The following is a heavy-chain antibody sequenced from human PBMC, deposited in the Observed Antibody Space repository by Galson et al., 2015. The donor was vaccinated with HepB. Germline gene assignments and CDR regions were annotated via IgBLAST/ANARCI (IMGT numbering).Heavy chain of an antibody. Sequence: SLRVSCTASGYTLTDLSMHWVRQAPGKGLEWVGGFEPEEGEKIYAEKFEGRVTMTEDTSTDTAYMELSSLRPEDTAVYYCATDIGANDSSSWSFVSQNYPAYGMDVWGQGTTVTVSS. CDR2: FEPEEGEK. D-gene: IGHD6-13*01. J-gene: IGHJ6*02. V-gene: IGHV1-24*01. CDR3: ATDIGANDSSSWSFVSQNYPAYGMDV. CDR1: GYTLTDLS.